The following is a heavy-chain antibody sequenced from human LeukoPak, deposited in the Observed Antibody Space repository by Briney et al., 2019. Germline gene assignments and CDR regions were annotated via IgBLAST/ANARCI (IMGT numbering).Heavy chain of an antibody. CDR3: AKEAGLSYDSSGHAFDY. J-gene: IGHJ4*02. V-gene: IGHV1-46*01. CDR1: GYTFTSCY. CDR2: INPSGGST. D-gene: IGHD3-22*01. Sequence: GASVKVSCKASGYTFTSCYMHWVRQAPGQGLEWMGIINPSGGSTSYAQKFQGRATMTRDTSTSTVYMELSSLRSEDTAVYYCAKEAGLSYDSSGHAFDYWGQGTLVTVSS.